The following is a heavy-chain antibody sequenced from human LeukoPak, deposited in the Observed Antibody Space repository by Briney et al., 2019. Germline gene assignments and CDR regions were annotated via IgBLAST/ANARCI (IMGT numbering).Heavy chain of an antibody. D-gene: IGHD5-18*01. CDR2: IRYDGSNK. V-gene: IGHV3-30*02. J-gene: IGHJ4*02. Sequence: PGGSLRLSCAASGFTFSSYGMHWVRQAPGKGLEWVAFIRYDGSNKYYADSVKGRFTISRDNSKNTLYLQMNSLRVEDTAVYYCAKATAMVTSSLDYWGQGTLVTVSS. CDR3: AKATAMVTSSLDY. CDR1: GFTFSSYG.